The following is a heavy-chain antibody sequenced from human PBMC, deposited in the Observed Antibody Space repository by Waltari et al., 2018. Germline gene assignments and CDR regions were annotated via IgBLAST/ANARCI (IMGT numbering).Heavy chain of an antibody. Sequence: QVQLVQSGAEVKKPGSSVKVSCKASGGTFSSYAISWVRQAPGQGLEWLGGIIPIFGTANNGTKSQGRVTITADESTSTAYMELSSLRSEDTAVYYCARAGGDEDAFDIWGQGTMVTVSS. CDR1: GGTFSSYA. V-gene: IGHV1-69*01. CDR3: ARAGGDEDAFDI. D-gene: IGHD3-10*01. J-gene: IGHJ3*02. CDR2: IIPIFGTA.